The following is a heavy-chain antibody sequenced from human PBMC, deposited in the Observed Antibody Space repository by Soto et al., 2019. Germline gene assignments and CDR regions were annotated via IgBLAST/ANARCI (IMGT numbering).Heavy chain of an antibody. CDR2: INAGNGNT. CDR1: GYTFTSYA. Sequence: QVQLVQSGAEVKKPGASVKVSCKASGYTFTSYAMHWVRQAPGQRLEWMGWINAGNGNTKYSQKFQGRVTMTRDTSASTAYMELSSLRSEDTAVYYCARGVAGTLYYYMDVWGKGTTVTVS. J-gene: IGHJ6*03. V-gene: IGHV1-3*01. D-gene: IGHD6-19*01. CDR3: ARGVAGTLYYYMDV.